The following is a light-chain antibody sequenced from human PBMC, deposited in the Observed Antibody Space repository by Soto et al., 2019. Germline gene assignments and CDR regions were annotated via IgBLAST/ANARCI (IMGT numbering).Light chain of an antibody. CDR3: AAWDDSLSGVV. V-gene: IGLV1-47*01. J-gene: IGLJ2*01. CDR1: SSNIGSNH. Sequence: QSVLTQPPSASGTPGQRVTISCCGSSSNIGSNHVFWYQHLPGTAPKLLIYRNNQPPSGVPDRFSGSQSGTSASLAISGLRSEDETDYYCAAWDDSLSGVVFGGGTKLTVL. CDR2: RNN.